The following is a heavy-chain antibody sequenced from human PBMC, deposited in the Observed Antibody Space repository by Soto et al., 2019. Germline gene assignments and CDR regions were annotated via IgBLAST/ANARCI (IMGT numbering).Heavy chain of an antibody. J-gene: IGHJ4*02. D-gene: IGHD3-22*01. CDR1: GFTFTSYA. V-gene: IGHV3-23*01. Sequence: EVQLLESGGGLVHPGGSLSLSCAASGFTFTSYAMNWVRRVPGKGLEWVSGITSTGGTKFYADSVKGRFTISRDSSKSTVFLQMNSLRVEDTGVYYCAKLNGPLMGLLPTLSLDYWGQGTLVTVSA. CDR3: AKLNGPLMGLLPTLSLDY. CDR2: ITSTGGTK.